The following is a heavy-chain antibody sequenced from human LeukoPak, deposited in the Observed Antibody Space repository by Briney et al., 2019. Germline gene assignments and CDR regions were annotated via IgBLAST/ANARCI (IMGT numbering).Heavy chain of an antibody. D-gene: IGHD4-17*01. J-gene: IGHJ6*02. V-gene: IGHV3-23*01. CDR1: GFTFSSYA. CDR3: AKGSPGDYSYYYGMDV. CDR2: ISGSGGST. Sequence: GGSLRLSCAASGFTFSSYAMSWARQAPGKGLEWVSAISGSGGSTYYADSVKGRFTISRDNSKNTLYLRMNSLRAEDTAVYYCAKGSPGDYSYYYGMDVWGQGTTVTVSS.